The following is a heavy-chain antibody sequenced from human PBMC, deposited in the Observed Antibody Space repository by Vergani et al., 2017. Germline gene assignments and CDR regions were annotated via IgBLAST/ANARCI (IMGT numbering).Heavy chain of an antibody. V-gene: IGHV4-34*01. J-gene: IGHJ6*02. CDR3: VRDTRYYYGSGSYSVPYYYYGMDV. D-gene: IGHD3-10*01. CDR2: INHSGST. CDR1: GGSFSGYY. Sequence: QVQLQQWGAGLLKPSETLSLTCAVYGGSFSGYYWSWIRQPPGKGLEWIGEINHSGSTNYNPSLKSRVTISVDTSKNQFSLKLSSVTAADTAVYYCVRDTRYYYGSGSYSVPYYYYGMDVWGQGTTVTVSS.